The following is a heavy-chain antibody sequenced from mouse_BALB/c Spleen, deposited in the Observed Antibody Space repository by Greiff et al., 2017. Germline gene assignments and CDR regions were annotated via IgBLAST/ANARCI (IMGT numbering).Heavy chain of an antibody. CDR3: TRANFDY. Sequence: EVQVVESGGGLVKPGGSLKLSCAASGFTFSSYTMSWVRQTPEKRLEWVATISSGGSYTYYPDSVKGRFTISRDNAKNTLYLQMSSLKSEDTAMYYCTRANFDYWGQGTTLTVSS. CDR1: GFTFSSYT. V-gene: IGHV5-6-4*01. J-gene: IGHJ2*01. CDR2: ISSGGSYT.